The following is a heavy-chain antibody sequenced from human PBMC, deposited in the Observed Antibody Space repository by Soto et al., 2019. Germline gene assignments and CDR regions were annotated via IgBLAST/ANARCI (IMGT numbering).Heavy chain of an antibody. V-gene: IGHV3-23*01. CDR2: IGESGGRT. CDR3: AKEAQVYYDSSGYSLPV. Sequence: GGSLRLSCAASGFTFSSYAMKWVRQAPGKGLEWVSGIGESGGRTFYADSVKGRFTVSRDNSKNTLYLQMNSLRAEDTAVYYCAKEAQVYYDSSGYSLPVWGQGTLVT. J-gene: IGHJ4*02. D-gene: IGHD3-22*01. CDR1: GFTFSSYA.